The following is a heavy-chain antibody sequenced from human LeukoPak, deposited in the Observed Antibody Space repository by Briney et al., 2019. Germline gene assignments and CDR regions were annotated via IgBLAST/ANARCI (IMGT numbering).Heavy chain of an antibody. CDR1: GGSISSGSYY. J-gene: IGHJ6*04. D-gene: IGHD7-27*01. V-gene: IGHV4-61*09. CDR2: IYKSGST. Sequence: PSETLSLTCTVSGGSISSGSYYCSWIREPAGKGLVWIGHIYKSGSTNYNPSLKSRVTVSVDTSKNQFSLKLSSVTAADTAVYYRAIGSPYAPGVLDVWGKGTTVTISS. CDR3: AIGSPYAPGVLDV.